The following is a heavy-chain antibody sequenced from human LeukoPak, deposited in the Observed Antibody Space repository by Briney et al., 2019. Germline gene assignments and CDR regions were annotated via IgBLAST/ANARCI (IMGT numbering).Heavy chain of an antibody. CDR2: ISYDGGNK. J-gene: IGHJ2*01. D-gene: IGHD5-18*01. CDR3: ARDRYSYGPGWYFDL. V-gene: IGHV3-30-3*01. CDR1: GFTFSSYA. Sequence: GGSLRLSCAASGFTFSSYAMHWVRQAPGKGLEWVAVISYDGGNKYYADSVKGRFTISRDNSKNTLYLQMNSLRAEDTAVYYCARDRYSYGPGWYFDLWGRGTLVTVSS.